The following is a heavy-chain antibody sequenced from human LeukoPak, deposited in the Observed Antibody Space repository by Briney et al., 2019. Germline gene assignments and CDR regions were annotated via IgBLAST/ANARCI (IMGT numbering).Heavy chain of an antibody. CDR1: GFTFSNYP. V-gene: IGHV3-30-3*02. D-gene: IGHD2-2*01. J-gene: IGHJ4*02. Sequence: GGSLRLSCAASGFTFSNYPIHWVRQAPGKGLEWVAVISYVQSDKFYADSVKGRLTISRDNSKNTLYLQMNSLRAEDTAVYYCAKCGSTSCENLFDYWGQGTLVTVSS. CDR2: ISYVQSDK. CDR3: AKCGSTSCENLFDY.